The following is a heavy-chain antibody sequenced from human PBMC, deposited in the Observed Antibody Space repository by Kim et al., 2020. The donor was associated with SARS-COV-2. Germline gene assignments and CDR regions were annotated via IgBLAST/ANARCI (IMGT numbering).Heavy chain of an antibody. CDR1: GYTFTSYA. Sequence: ASVKVSCKASGYTFTSYAMNWVRQAPGQGLEWMGWINTNTGNPTYAQGFTGRFVFSLDTSVSTAYLQISSLKAEDTAVYYCARVPIAAARGYYYGMDVWGQGTTVTVSS. J-gene: IGHJ6*02. CDR2: INTNTGNP. V-gene: IGHV7-4-1*02. CDR3: ARVPIAAARGYYYGMDV. D-gene: IGHD6-13*01.